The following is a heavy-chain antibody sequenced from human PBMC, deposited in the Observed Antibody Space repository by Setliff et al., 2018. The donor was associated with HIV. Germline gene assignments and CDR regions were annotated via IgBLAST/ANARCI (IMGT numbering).Heavy chain of an antibody. J-gene: IGHJ3*02. CDR3: AKTSVGATGLYAFDI. V-gene: IGHV4-61*09. D-gene: IGHD1-26*01. CDR1: GGSIGSGSHY. Sequence: SETLSLTCTVSGGSIGSGSHYWSWIRQPAGKGLEWIGHIYTTGSTNYNPSLKSRVTISANTSNNQFSLRLTSMTAADTAVYYCAKTSVGATGLYAFDIWGQGTMVTVSS. CDR2: IYTTGST.